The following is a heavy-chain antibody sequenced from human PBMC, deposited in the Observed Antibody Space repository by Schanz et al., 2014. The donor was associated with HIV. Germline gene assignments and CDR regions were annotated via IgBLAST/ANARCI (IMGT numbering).Heavy chain of an antibody. Sequence: VQLVESGGGLVKPGGSLRLSCAASGFTFDSYGMHWVRQAPGKGLEWVAVISYDGRNKYYADSVKGRFTISRDNSKNTLYLQVKSLRAEDTAMYYCARDSSLAVADHWYLDLWGRGTLVTVSS. D-gene: IGHD6-19*01. J-gene: IGHJ2*01. V-gene: IGHV3-30*03. CDR3: ARDSSLAVADHWYLDL. CDR1: GFTFDSYG. CDR2: ISYDGRNK.